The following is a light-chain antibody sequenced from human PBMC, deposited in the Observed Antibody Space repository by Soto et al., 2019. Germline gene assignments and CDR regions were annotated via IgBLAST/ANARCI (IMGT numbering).Light chain of an antibody. CDR2: AVT. V-gene: IGLV2-14*01. J-gene: IGLJ1*01. Sequence: QSVLTEAASVSGSPGQSITISCTGNSGDVGGYNYVAWYQQHPGKAPKLMIYAVTDRPSGVSSRFSGSKSGNTASLTISGLQAEDEADYYCSSYTSSSTLFGTGTKVTVL. CDR3: SSYTSSSTL. CDR1: SGDVGGYNY.